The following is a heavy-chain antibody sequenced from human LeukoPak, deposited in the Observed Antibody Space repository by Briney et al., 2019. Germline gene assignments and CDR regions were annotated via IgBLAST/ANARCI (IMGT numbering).Heavy chain of an antibody. CDR3: ARHDYLDRPGREYYFDY. D-gene: IGHD4-11*01. J-gene: IGHJ4*02. CDR2: IYYSGST. Sequence: SETLSLTCTVSGGSISSYYWSWIRQPPGKGLEWIGYIYYSGSTYYNPSLKSRVTISVDTSKNQFSLKLSSVTAADTAVYYCARHDYLDRPGREYYFDYWGQGTLVTVSS. V-gene: IGHV4-59*08. CDR1: GGSISSYY.